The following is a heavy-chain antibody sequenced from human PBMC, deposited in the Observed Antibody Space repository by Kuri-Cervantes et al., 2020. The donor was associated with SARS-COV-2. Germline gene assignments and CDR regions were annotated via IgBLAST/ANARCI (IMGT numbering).Heavy chain of an antibody. J-gene: IGHJ4*02. CDR1: GFLFSASA. Sequence: GGSLRLSCEVSGFLFSASAIHWVRQASGKGLGWVGRVRGKANNYATAYAASVKGRFTISRDDSKNTAYLQMNSLRAEDTAVYYCAREGIAANLNFDYWGQGTLVTVSS. CDR2: VRGKANNYAT. D-gene: IGHD6-13*01. CDR3: AREGIAANLNFDY. V-gene: IGHV3-73*01.